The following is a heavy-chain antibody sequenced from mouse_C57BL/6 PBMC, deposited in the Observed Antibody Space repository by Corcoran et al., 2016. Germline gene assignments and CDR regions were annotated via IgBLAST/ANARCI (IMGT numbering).Heavy chain of an antibody. CDR3: ASSQDDYPYYAMDY. V-gene: IGHV1-19*01. J-gene: IGHJ4*01. CDR1: GYTFTDYY. Sequence: EVQLQQSGPVLVKPGASVKMSCKASGYTFTDYYMKWVKQSHGKSLEWIGVINPYNGGTSYNQKFKVKATLTVYKSSSTAYMELNSLTSEDSAVYYCASSQDDYPYYAMDYWGQGTSVIVSS. CDR2: INPYNGGT. D-gene: IGHD2-4*01.